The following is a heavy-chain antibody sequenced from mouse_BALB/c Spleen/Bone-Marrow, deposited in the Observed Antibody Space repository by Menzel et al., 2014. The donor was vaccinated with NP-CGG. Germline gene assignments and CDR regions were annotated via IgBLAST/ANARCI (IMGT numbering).Heavy chain of an antibody. Sequence: EVQLQESGSELVRPGASVKLSCKASGYTFTSYWMHWVKQRPEQGLEWIGRIDPANGNTKYDPKFQGKATITADTSSNTAYLHLSSLTSEDTAVYYCARYRYYGSSGWDYWGQGTSVTVSS. D-gene: IGHD1-1*01. V-gene: IGHV14-1*02. CDR3: ARYRYYGSSGWDY. J-gene: IGHJ4*01. CDR1: GYTFTSYW. CDR2: IDPANGNT.